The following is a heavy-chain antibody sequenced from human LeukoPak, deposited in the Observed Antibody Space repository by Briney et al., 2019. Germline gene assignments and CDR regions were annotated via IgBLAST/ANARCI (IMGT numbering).Heavy chain of an antibody. CDR3: ARQGYSGHSQGAADY. D-gene: IGHD4-23*01. J-gene: IGHJ4*02. V-gene: IGHV1-18*01. CDR1: GYTFTSYG. CDR2: ISAYNGNT. Sequence: ASVKVSCKASGYTFTSYGISWVRQAPGQGLEWVGWISAYNGNTDYAQKFQGRVTMTTDTSTSTAHMELRSLRSDDTAVYYCARQGYSGHSQGAADYWGQGTLVTVSS.